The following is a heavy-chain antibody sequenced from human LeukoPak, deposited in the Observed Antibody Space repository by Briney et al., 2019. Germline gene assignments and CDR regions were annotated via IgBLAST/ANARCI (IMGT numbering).Heavy chain of an antibody. CDR1: GDSVSSNSAA. J-gene: IGHJ5*02. CDR2: TYYRSKWYN. V-gene: IGHV6-1*01. Sequence: SQTLSLTCAISGDSVSSNSAAWNWIRQSPPRGLEWLGRTYYRSKWYNDYAVSVKSRITINPDTSKNQFSLQLNSVTPEDTAVYYCAISRGGDYDFWSGYLEGNWFDPWGQGTLVTVSS. CDR3: AISRGGDYDFWSGYLEGNWFDP. D-gene: IGHD3-3*01.